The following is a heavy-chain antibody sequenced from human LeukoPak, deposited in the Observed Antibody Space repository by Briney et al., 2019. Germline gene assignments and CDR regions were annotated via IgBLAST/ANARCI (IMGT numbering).Heavy chain of an antibody. V-gene: IGHV3-64*01. Sequence: GGSLRLSCAASGFTFSSYAMHWVRQAPGKGLEYVSATSSNGGSTYYANSVKGRFTISRDNSKNTLYLQMGSLRAEDMAVYYCARGGDLISPRYYYYGMDVWGQGTTVTVSS. D-gene: IGHD3-16*01. J-gene: IGHJ6*02. CDR1: GFTFSSYA. CDR2: TSSNGGST. CDR3: ARGGDLISPRYYYYGMDV.